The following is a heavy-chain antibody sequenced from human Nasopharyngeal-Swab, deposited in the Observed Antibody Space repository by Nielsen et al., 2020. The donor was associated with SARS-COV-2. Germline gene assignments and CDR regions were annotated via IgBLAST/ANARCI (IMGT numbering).Heavy chain of an antibody. V-gene: IGHV3-73*01. CDR2: IRSKANSYAT. CDR1: GFTFSGSA. D-gene: IGHD5-18*01. Sequence: GESLKISCAASGFTFSGSAMRWVRQASGKGLEWVGRIRSKANSYATAYAASVKGRFTISRDDSKNTAYLQMNSLKTEDTAVYYCTHGDTAMVTGASYWGQGTLVTVSS. J-gene: IGHJ4*02. CDR3: THGDTAMVTGASY.